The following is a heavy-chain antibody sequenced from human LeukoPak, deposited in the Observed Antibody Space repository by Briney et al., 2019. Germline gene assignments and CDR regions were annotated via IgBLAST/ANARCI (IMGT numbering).Heavy chain of an antibody. CDR3: ARYHTMVRGLSD. CDR1: GYTFTGYY. Sequence: GASVKVSCKASGYTFTGYYMHWVRQAPGQGPEWMGWINPNSGGKNYAQKFQGRVTMTRDTSISTAYMELSRLRSDDTAVYYCARYHTMVRGLSDWGQGTLVTVSS. CDR2: INPNSGGK. D-gene: IGHD3-10*01. J-gene: IGHJ4*02. V-gene: IGHV1-2*02.